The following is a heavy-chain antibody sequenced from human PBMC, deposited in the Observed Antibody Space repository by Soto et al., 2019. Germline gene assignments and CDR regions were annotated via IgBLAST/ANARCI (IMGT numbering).Heavy chain of an antibody. D-gene: IGHD6-13*01. CDR3: ARGTWGISWPNFFDY. V-gene: IGHV3-53*01. J-gene: IGHJ4*02. CDR1: GFRVTSNY. CDR2: IYAGGST. Sequence: GGSLRLSCTAPGFRVTSNYMSWVRQAPGKGLEWVSVIYAGGSTSYADSVKGRFTISRDNSNNTLYLQLNSLRAEDTAVYYCARGTWGISWPNFFDYWGQGVLVTVSS.